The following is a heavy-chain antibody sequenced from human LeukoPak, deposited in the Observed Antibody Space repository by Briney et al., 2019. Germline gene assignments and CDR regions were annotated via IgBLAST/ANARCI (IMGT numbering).Heavy chain of an antibody. D-gene: IGHD3-10*01. CDR2: IYHSGST. CDR3: AGIPGFGELANAFDI. CDR1: GGSISSGSW. Sequence: PSETLSLTCAVSGGSISSGSWWNWVRQPPGEGLEWIGEIYHSGSTNCNPSLKSRVTISLDKSKNQFSLKLTSVTAADTAVYYCAGIPGFGELANAFDIWGQGTMVTVSS. J-gene: IGHJ3*02. V-gene: IGHV4-4*02.